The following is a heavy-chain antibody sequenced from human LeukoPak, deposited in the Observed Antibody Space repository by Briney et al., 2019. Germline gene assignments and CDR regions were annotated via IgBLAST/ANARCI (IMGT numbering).Heavy chain of an antibody. V-gene: IGHV3-30-3*01. D-gene: IGHD5-24*01. Sequence: PGGSLRLSCAASGSTFNSYAMHWVRQTPGKGLEWVAFISYDGSNKLYADSVKGRFTISRDSSKNTLFLQMNSLRAEDTAVYYCARCQLICYGMDVWGQGTTVTVSS. J-gene: IGHJ6*02. CDR3: ARCQLICYGMDV. CDR1: GSTFNSYA. CDR2: ISYDGSNK.